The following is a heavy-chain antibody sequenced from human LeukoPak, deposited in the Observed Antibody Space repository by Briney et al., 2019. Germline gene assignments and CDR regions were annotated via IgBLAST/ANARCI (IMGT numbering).Heavy chain of an antibody. CDR2: INPNTGGT. Sequence: ASVKVSCKASGYTFTGYFVHWVRQAPGQGLQWMGWINPNTGGTNYAQKFQGRVTMTRDTSISTAYMELSRLRSDDTAVYYCAREYCSSTSCFNWFDPWGQGTLVTVSS. D-gene: IGHD2-2*01. CDR3: AREYCSSTSCFNWFDP. CDR1: GYTFTGYF. V-gene: IGHV1-2*02. J-gene: IGHJ5*02.